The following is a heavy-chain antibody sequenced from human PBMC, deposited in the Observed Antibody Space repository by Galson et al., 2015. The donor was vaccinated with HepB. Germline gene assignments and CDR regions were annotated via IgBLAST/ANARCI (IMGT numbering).Heavy chain of an antibody. J-gene: IGHJ3*02. CDR2: INAGNGNT. V-gene: IGHV1-3*01. D-gene: IGHD6-19*01. CDR3: TREGYSSDWLVAFDI. CDR1: GYTFTNYA. Sequence: SVKVSCKASGYTFTNYAMHWVRQAPGQRLEWMGWINAGNGNTKYSQKFQGRVTITRDTSASTAYMELRSLRSEDTAVYYCTREGYSSDWLVAFDIWGQGTMVTVSS.